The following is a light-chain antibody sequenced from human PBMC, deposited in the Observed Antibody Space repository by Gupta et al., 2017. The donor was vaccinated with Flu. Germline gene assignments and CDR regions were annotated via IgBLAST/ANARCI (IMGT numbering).Light chain of an antibody. Sequence: SPSSLSASVGDRVTITCRASQSISSYLNWYQQKPGTAPKLLIYAASSVQSGVPSRFSGSGSGTDFTLTISSLQPEDFATYYCQQSYGTPLTFGQGTKLAIK. J-gene: IGKJ2*01. CDR2: AAS. CDR1: QSISSY. V-gene: IGKV1-39*01. CDR3: QQSYGTPLT.